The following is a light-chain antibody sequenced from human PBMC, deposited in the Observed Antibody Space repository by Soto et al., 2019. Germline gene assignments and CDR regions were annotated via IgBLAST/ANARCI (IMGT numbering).Light chain of an antibody. CDR3: QQYNDWPPGT. CDR1: QSVSSN. V-gene: IGKV3-15*01. J-gene: IGKJ3*01. CDR2: GAS. Sequence: EIVMTQSPATLSVSPGERATLSRRASQSVSSNLAWYQQKPGQAPRLLIYGASTRATGIPARFSGGGSGTDFTLTISSLQSEDFAVYYCQQYNDWPPGTFGPGTKVDIK.